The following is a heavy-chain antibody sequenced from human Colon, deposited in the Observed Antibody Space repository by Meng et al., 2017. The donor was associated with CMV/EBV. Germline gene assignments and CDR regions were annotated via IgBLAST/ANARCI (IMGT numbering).Heavy chain of an antibody. CDR3: AREVGAFDY. V-gene: IGHV3-72*01. J-gene: IGHJ4*02. CDR1: GGTFRDHY. CDR2: TRNKANSYTT. Sequence: SCAASGGTFRDHYMDWVRQAPGKGLEWVGRTRNKANSYTTEYAASVKGRVTVSRDELENSLYLQMNSLKTEDTAVYYCAREVGAFDYWGQGILVTVSS. D-gene: IGHD1-26*01.